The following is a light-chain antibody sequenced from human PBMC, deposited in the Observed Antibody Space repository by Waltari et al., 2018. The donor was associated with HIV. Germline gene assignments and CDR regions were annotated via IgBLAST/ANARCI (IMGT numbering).Light chain of an antibody. CDR1: QSVSGN. CDR2: GAS. J-gene: IGKJ4*01. V-gene: IGKV3-15*01. Sequence: EIVMTQSPATLSVSPGERATLSCRASQSVSGNLAWYQQKPGQAPRLIIFGASTRATGIPARFTGSGSGTEYTLTISSLQSEDVGVYFCQQYNAWPLLPCTFGGGTTVEIK. CDR3: QQYNAWPLLPCT.